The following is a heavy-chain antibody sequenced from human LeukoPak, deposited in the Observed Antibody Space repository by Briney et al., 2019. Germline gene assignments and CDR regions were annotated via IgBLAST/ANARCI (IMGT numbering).Heavy chain of an antibody. Sequence: GASVKVSCKASGGTFSSYAISWVRQAPGQGLEWMGGIIPIFGTANYAQKFQGRVTITADESTSTAYMELSSLRSEDTAVYYCARVMTPLGCCSSTSCYSTYYYYYYGMDVWGQGTTVTVSS. D-gene: IGHD2-2*01. V-gene: IGHV1-69*13. CDR1: GGTFSSYA. CDR3: ARVMTPLGCCSSTSCYSTYYYYYYGMDV. J-gene: IGHJ6*02. CDR2: IIPIFGTA.